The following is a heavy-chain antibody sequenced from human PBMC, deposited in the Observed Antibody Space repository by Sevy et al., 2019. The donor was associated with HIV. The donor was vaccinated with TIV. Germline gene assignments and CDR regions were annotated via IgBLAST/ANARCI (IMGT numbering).Heavy chain of an antibody. CDR1: GFTFSSFG. V-gene: IGHV3-33*01. CDR2: IWYDGKNA. Sequence: GGSLRFSCAASGFTFSSFGMYWARQAPGEGLEWVAIIWYDGKNALYADSVKGRFTISRDNSKNTLYLQMNSLRAEDTAVYYCARDLEEWELRYLGYWGQGTLVTVSS. D-gene: IGHD1-26*01. J-gene: IGHJ4*02. CDR3: ARDLEEWELRYLGY.